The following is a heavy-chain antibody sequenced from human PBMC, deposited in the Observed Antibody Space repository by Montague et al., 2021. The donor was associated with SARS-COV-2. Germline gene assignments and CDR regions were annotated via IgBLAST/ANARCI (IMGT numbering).Heavy chain of an antibody. CDR3: ARLGDGVVPSPILGVGPYYSYYYMDV. J-gene: IGHJ6*03. CDR2: IHHGGST. D-gene: IGHD3-10*01. CDR1: GGSFSTYS. Sequence: SETLSLTCAVHGGSFSTYSWNWFRQPPGKGLEWIGEIHHGGSTNYNPSLKSRVTVSADTSKNQFSLKLTSVAAADTAVYYCARLGDGVVPSPILGVGPYYSYYYMDVWGKGTTVTDSS. V-gene: IGHV4-34*01.